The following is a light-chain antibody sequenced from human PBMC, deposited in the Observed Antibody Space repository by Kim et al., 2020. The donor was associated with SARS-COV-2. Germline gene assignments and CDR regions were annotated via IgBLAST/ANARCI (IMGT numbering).Light chain of an antibody. Sequence: PGERATPSCRARPGLSSSSLAWDPANRGQAPRLLIYRASRRAPGIPDRFSGRGSATDFTLTINRLGPWGSAGYYCQQYVATPLTFGQRARLEIK. CDR1: PGLSSSS. V-gene: IGKV3-20*01. CDR3: QQYVATPLT. J-gene: IGKJ5*01. CDR2: RAS.